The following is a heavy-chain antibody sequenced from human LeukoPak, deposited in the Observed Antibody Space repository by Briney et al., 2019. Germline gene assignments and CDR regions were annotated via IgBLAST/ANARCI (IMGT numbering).Heavy chain of an antibody. CDR1: GYSISSGYY. Sequence: SETLSLTCTVSGYSISSGYYWGWIRQPPGKGLEWIGSIYHSGSTYYNPSLKSRVTISVDTSKNQFSLKLSSVTAADTAVYYCARDHEDSWFDPWGQGTLVTVSS. V-gene: IGHV4-38-2*02. J-gene: IGHJ5*02. CDR2: IYHSGST. CDR3: ARDHEDSWFDP.